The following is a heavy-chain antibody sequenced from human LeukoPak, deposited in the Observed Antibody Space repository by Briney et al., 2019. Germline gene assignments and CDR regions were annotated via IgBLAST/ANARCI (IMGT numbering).Heavy chain of an antibody. D-gene: IGHD5-18*01. CDR1: GFTFSSYW. Sequence: PGGSLRLSCAASGFTFSSYWMYWVRQVPGKGLVWVSRIASDGNNRDYADSVKGRFTISRDNAKNTLYLQMNSLRVEDTAVYYCARGSYSYGFGGFDYWGQGTLITVSS. CDR3: ARGSYSYGFGGFDY. J-gene: IGHJ4*02. V-gene: IGHV3-74*01. CDR2: IASDGNNR.